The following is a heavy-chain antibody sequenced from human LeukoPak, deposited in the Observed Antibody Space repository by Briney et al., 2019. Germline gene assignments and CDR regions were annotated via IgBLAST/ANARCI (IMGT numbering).Heavy chain of an antibody. CDR3: AKDPTDFDSSGQTYFDY. CDR2: ISSSSSYT. CDR1: GFTFSSYS. Sequence: GGSLRLSCAASGFTFSSYSMNWVRQAPGKGLERVSSISSSSSYTYYADSVKGRFTISRDNAENSLYLQMNSLRAEDTAVYYCAKDPTDFDSSGQTYFDYWGQGTLVTVSS. D-gene: IGHD3-22*01. V-gene: IGHV3-21*01. J-gene: IGHJ4*02.